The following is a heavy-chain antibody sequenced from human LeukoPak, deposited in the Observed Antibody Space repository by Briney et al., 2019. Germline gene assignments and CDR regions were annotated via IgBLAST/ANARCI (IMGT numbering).Heavy chain of an antibody. J-gene: IGHJ4*02. CDR2: INHSGST. CDR3: ARAAVFDY. Sequence: SETLSLTCAVYGGSFSGYYWSWIRQPPGKGLEWIGEINHSGSTNYNPSLKSRVTISVDTSKNQFSLKLSSVTAADTAVYYCARAAVFDYWGQGTLVTASS. CDR1: GGSFSGYY. V-gene: IGHV4-34*01.